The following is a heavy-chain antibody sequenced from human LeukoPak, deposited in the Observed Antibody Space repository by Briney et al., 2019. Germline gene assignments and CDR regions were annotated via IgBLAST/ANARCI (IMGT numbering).Heavy chain of an antibody. CDR1: GYTFTTYY. Sequence: GASVKVSCKASGYTFTTYYMHWVRQAPGQGLEWMGIINPSGGSTTYAQNFQGRVTMTRDTSTSTVYMELKSLRSEDTAIYYCARDGTPEYDHIWGRPQLYWGQGTLVIVSS. J-gene: IGHJ4*02. V-gene: IGHV1-46*01. CDR3: ARDGTPEYDHIWGRPQLY. D-gene: IGHD3-16*01. CDR2: INPSGGST.